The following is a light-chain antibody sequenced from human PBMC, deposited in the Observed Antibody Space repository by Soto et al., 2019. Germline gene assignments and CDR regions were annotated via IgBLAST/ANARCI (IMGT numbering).Light chain of an antibody. J-gene: IGKJ1*01. CDR2: DAS. CDR1: QSVSNN. V-gene: IGKV3D-15*01. Sequence: EILMTQSPATLSVSPGDRAALSFGASQSVSNNLAWYQQRPGQAPRLLIYDASNRATGIPDRFSGSGSGTDFTLTISSLQPEDFATYYCQQLNSYPRTFGQGTKVDI. CDR3: QQLNSYPRT.